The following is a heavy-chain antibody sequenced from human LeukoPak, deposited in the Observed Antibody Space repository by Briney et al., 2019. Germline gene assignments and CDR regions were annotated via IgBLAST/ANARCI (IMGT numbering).Heavy chain of an antibody. CDR1: GFTFSSYT. V-gene: IGHV3-48*02. Sequence: PGGSLRLSCAASGFTFSSYTMNWVRKAPGKGLEWISYISSSSSIMYYADSVKGRFSISRDNAKNSLYLQMNSLRDEDTAVYYCARDKSGSDSARGAVFDICGQGAIVTVSS. J-gene: IGHJ3*02. CDR2: ISSSSSIM. CDR3: ARDKSGSDSARGAVFDI. D-gene: IGHD1-26*01.